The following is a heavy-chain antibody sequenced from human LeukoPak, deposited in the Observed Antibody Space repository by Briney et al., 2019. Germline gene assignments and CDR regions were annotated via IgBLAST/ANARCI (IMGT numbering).Heavy chain of an antibody. J-gene: IGHJ4*02. Sequence: SETLSLTCTVSGGSISSGDYYWSWIRQPPGKGLEWIGYIYYSGSTYYNPSLKNRVTISVDTSKNQFSLKLSSVTAADTAVYYCARGPNYVWGSYQYFDYWGQGTLVTVSS. CDR2: IYYSGST. V-gene: IGHV4-30-4*01. CDR3: ARGPNYVWGSYQYFDY. CDR1: GGSISSGDYY. D-gene: IGHD3-16*02.